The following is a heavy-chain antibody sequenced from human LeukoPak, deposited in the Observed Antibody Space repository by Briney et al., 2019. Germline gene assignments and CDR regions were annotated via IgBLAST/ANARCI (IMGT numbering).Heavy chain of an antibody. CDR1: GFTFSSYA. Sequence: QTGGSLRLSCAASGFTFSSYAMSWVRQAPGKGPEWVSAISGSGGSTYYADSVKGRFTISRDNSKNTLYLQMNSLRAEDTAVYYCAKDVGYSSGWWDDAFDIWGQGTMVTVSS. CDR2: ISGSGGST. J-gene: IGHJ3*02. CDR3: AKDVGYSSGWWDDAFDI. D-gene: IGHD6-19*01. V-gene: IGHV3-23*01.